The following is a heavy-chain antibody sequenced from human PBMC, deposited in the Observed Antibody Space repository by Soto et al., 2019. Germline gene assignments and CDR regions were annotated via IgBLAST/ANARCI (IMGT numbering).Heavy chain of an antibody. D-gene: IGHD1-26*01. J-gene: IGHJ5*02. CDR1: GGSIRSYY. V-gene: IGHV4-59*08. Sequence: QVQLQESGPGLVKPSETLSLTCTVSGGSIRSYYWSWIRQPPGKGLEWIGSIYYSGSTNSKPSLKSRVTISVATSKNQFSLKLNSVTAADTAVYYCARQGGWFDPWGQGTLVTVSS. CDR2: IYYSGST. CDR3: ARQGGWFDP.